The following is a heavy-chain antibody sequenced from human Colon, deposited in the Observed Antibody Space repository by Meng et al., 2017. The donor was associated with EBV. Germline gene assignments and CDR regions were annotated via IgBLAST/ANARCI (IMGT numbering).Heavy chain of an antibody. CDR3: ARNYYFDY. CDR2: IYYTGST. V-gene: IGHV4-30-4*01. CDR1: GGSINSGDYY. Sequence: QGRLQGAGPGLVKPSQTLSLTCTVSGGSINSGDYYWSWIRQPPGKGLEWIGYIYYTGSTYYNPSLKSRVTISMDTSKNQFSLRLSSVTAADTAVYYCARNYYFDYWGQGTLVTVSS. J-gene: IGHJ4*02.